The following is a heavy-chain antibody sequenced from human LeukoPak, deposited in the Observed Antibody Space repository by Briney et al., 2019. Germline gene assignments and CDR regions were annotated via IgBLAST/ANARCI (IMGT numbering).Heavy chain of an antibody. V-gene: IGHV1-2*02. CDR2: INPNSGGT. CDR3: ARAGIAAAGTNYYYYYYMDV. D-gene: IGHD6-13*01. CDR1: GYTFTGYY. Sequence: GASVTVSCKASGYTFTGYYMHWVRQAPGQGLEWMGWINPNSGGTNYAQKFQGRVTMTRDTSISTAYMELSRLRSDDTAVYYCARAGIAAAGTNYYYYYYMDVWGKGTTVTVSS. J-gene: IGHJ6*03.